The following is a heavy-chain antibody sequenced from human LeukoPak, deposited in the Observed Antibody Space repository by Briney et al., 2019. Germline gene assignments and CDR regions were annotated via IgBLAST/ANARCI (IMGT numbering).Heavy chain of an antibody. CDR2: ISYDGSNK. D-gene: IGHD2-2*01. CDR1: GFTFSSYG. J-gene: IGHJ4*02. Sequence: PGRSLRLSCAASGFTFSSYGMHWVRQAPGKGLEWVAVISYDGSNKYYADSVKGRFTISRNNSKNTLYLQMNSLRAEDTAVYYCAKDRQDIVVVPAAMGGDYWGQGTLVTDSS. V-gene: IGHV3-30*18. CDR3: AKDRQDIVVVPAAMGGDY.